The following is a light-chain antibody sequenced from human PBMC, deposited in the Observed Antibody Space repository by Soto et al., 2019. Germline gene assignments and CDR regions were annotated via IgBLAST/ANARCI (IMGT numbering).Light chain of an antibody. J-gene: IGKJ1*01. V-gene: IGKV3-20*01. Sequence: EIVLTQSPGTLSLSPGERATLSCRASQSVSSSYLAWYQQKPGQAPRLLIYGASSRATGIPDSFSDSGSGRDFTLTISRLEPEDFSVYYWQQRTFAQGTNVDIK. CDR2: GAS. CDR1: QSVSSSY. CDR3: QQRT.